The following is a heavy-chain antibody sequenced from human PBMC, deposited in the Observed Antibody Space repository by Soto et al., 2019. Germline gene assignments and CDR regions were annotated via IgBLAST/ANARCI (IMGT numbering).Heavy chain of an antibody. V-gene: IGHV4-34*01. CDR2: INHSGST. J-gene: IGHJ6*02. CDR1: GGSFSGYY. Sequence: SETLSLTCAVYGGSFSGYYWSWIRQPPGKGLEWIGEINHSGSTNYNPSLKSRVTISVDTSKNQFSLKLSSVTAADTAVYYCARASFPPRAAPPYGMDVWGQGTTVTVS. D-gene: IGHD2-15*01. CDR3: ARASFPPRAAPPYGMDV.